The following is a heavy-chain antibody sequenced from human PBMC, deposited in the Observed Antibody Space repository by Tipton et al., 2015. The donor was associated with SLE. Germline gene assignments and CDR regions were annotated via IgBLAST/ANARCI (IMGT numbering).Heavy chain of an antibody. Sequence: TLSLTCTVSGGSISSGGYYWSWIRQYPGKGLEWIGYIYYSGSTYYNPSLKSRVTISVDTSKNQFSLKLSSVTAADTAVYYCAREVADLDSWGYFDYWGQGTLVTVSS. CDR1: GGSISSGGYY. D-gene: IGHD2-15*01. CDR3: AREVADLDSWGYFDY. CDR2: IYYSGST. J-gene: IGHJ4*02. V-gene: IGHV4-31*03.